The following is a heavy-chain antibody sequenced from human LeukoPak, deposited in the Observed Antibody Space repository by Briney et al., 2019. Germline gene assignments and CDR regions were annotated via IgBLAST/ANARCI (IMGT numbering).Heavy chain of an antibody. V-gene: IGHV3-7*03. Sequence: GGSLRLSCAASGFTFSSYWMNWARQAPGKGLEWVASINHNGNVNYYVDSVKGRFTISRDNAKNSLYLQMSNLRAEDTALYFCARAGGLDVWGQGATVTVSS. CDR1: GFTFSSYW. CDR2: INHNGNVN. CDR3: ARAGGLDV. J-gene: IGHJ6*02.